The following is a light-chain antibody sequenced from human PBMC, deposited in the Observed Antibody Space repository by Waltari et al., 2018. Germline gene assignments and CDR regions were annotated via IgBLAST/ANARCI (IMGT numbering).Light chain of an antibody. CDR1: SSDVGFYNY. CDR2: DVF. Sequence: QSALTQPASVSGSPGQSITISCTGTSSDVGFYNYVSWYQQHPGKAPKLILYDVFYRPSGVSNRFAGSKSGNTASLTISGLQAEDEADYYCNSYAGSSSWVFGGGTKLTVL. CDR3: NSYAGSSSWV. V-gene: IGLV2-14*01. J-gene: IGLJ3*02.